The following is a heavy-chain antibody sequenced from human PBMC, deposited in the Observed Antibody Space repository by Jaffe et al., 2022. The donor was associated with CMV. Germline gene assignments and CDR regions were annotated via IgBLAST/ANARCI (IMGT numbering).Heavy chain of an antibody. CDR3: ARDRRDTAMVFWHYYYGMDV. V-gene: IGHV1-18*01. Sequence: QVQLVQSGAEVKKPGASVKVSCKASGYTFTSYGISWVRQAPGQGLEWMGWISAYNGNTNYAQKLQGRVTMTTDTSTSTAYMELRSLRSDDTAVYYCARDRRDTAMVFWHYYYGMDVWGQGTTVTVSS. D-gene: IGHD5-18*01. CDR2: ISAYNGNT. J-gene: IGHJ6*02. CDR1: GYTFTSYG.